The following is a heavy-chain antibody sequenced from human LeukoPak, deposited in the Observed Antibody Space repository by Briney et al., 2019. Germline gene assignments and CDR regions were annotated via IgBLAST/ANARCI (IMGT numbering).Heavy chain of an antibody. CDR3: ARDPPEYNWNYFDY. V-gene: IGHV3-48*01. CDR2: ISSSSSTI. J-gene: IGHJ4*02. Sequence: GGSLRLSCAASGFIFSSYSMNWVRQAPGKGLEWVSYISSSSSTIYYADSVKGRFTISRDNAKNSLYLQMNSLRAEDTAVYYCARDPPEYNWNYFDYWGQGTLVTVSS. CDR1: GFIFSSYS. D-gene: IGHD1-20*01.